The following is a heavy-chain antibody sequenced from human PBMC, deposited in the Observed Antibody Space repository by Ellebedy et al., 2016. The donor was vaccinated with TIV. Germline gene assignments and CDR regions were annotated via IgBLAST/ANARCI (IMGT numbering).Heavy chain of an antibody. D-gene: IGHD4-17*01. CDR1: GFTFRNYW. V-gene: IGHV3-23*01. Sequence: GESLKISXAASGFTFRNYWMSWARQTPGKGLEWVASTGDDTFYADSVKGRFTISRDNSKNTLFLQMILLRAEDTAVYYCAKAYGVQFDFWGQGTLITVSS. CDR3: AKAYGVQFDF. CDR2: TGDDT. J-gene: IGHJ4*02.